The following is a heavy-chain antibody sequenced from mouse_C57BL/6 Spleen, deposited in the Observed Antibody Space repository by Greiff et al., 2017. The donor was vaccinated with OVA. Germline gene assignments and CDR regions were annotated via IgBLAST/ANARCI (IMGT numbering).Heavy chain of an antibody. J-gene: IGHJ1*03. CDR3: ARAYYNGSGYFDV. V-gene: IGHV1-69*01. Sequence: QVQLQQPGAELVMPGASVKLSCKASGYTFTSYWMHWVKQRPGQGLEWIGEIDPSDSYTNYNQKFQGKSTLTVDKSSSPAYLQLSSLTSEDSAVYYCARAYYNGSGYFDVWGTGTTVTGAS. D-gene: IGHD1-1*01. CDR1: GYTFTSYW. CDR2: IDPSDSYT.